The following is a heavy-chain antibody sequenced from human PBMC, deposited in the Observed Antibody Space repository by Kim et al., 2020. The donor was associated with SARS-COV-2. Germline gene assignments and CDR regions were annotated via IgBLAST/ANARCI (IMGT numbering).Heavy chain of an antibody. J-gene: IGHJ3*02. D-gene: IGHD3-22*01. CDR1: GGSVSSGGYY. V-gene: IGHV4-31*03. CDR2: IYYSGST. CDR3: ARNLNYYYDSPDAFDI. Sequence: SETLSLTCTVSGGSVSSGGYYWSWIRQHPGKGLEWIGYIYYSGSTYYNPSLKSRLTISVDTSKNQFSLKLSSVTAADTAVYYCARNLNYYYDSPDAFDIWGQWTMVTVSS.